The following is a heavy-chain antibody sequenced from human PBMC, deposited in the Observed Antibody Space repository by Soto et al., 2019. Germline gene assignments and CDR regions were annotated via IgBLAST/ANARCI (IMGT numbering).Heavy chain of an antibody. Sequence: ASVKVSCKASGGTFTNFAISWVRQAPGQGLEWVGGIVPVFVTPKYAQKFHGRVTITADDSTSTAYMELSSLRSEDTALFYFARWAAYCNTYFCYTALDYWGQGTLVTVSS. J-gene: IGHJ4*02. D-gene: IGHD2-2*02. CDR3: ARWAAYCNTYFCYTALDY. V-gene: IGHV1-69*13. CDR2: IVPVFVTP. CDR1: GGTFTNFA.